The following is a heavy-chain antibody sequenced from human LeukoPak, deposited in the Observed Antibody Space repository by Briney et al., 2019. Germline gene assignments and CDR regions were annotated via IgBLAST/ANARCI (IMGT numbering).Heavy chain of an antibody. J-gene: IGHJ6*03. D-gene: IGHD1-26*01. CDR2: IRYDETNK. V-gene: IGHV3-30*02. Sequence: GGSLRLSCAASGFTFYNYGMHWVRQAPGKGLEWVAFIRYDETNKYYAESVKGRFTISRDNSKNTLYLQMNSLRAEDTAAYYCAKDGEVVGGTSDYYYHMGVWGKGTTVTVSS. CDR1: GFTFYNYG. CDR3: AKDGEVVGGTSDYYYHMGV.